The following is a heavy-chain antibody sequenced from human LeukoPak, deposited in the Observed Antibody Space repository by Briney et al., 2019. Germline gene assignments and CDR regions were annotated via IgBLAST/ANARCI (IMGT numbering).Heavy chain of an antibody. CDR3: ARDSSEWLRLLFDY. V-gene: IGHV1-2*02. D-gene: IGHD5-12*01. Sequence: ASVKVSCKASGYTFTGYYMHWVRQAPGQGLEWMGWINPNSGGTNYAQKFQGRVTMTRDTSISTAYMELSRLRSDDTAVYYCARDSSEWLRLLFDYWGQGTLVTVSS. J-gene: IGHJ4*02. CDR1: GYTFTGYY. CDR2: INPNSGGT.